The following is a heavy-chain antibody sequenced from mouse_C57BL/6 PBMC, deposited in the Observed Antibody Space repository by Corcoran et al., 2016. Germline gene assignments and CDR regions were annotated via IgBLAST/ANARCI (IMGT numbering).Heavy chain of an antibody. CDR3: AREGLITTVVATDWFAY. D-gene: IGHD1-1*01. J-gene: IGHJ3*01. V-gene: IGHV1-76*01. Sequence: QVQLMQSGAELVRPGASVKLSCKASGYTFTDYYINWVKQRPGQGLEWIARIYPGSGNTYYNEKFKGKATLTADKSSSTAYMELRSLTSEDSAVYFCAREGLITTVVATDWFAYWGQGTLVTVSA. CDR1: GYTFTDYY. CDR2: IYPGSGNT.